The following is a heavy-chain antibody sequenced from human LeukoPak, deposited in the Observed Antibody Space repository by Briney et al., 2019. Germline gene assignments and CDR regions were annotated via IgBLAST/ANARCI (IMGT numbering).Heavy chain of an antibody. CDR1: GFTFTSHW. D-gene: IGHD1-20*01. CDR3: AASFRVTGTTNYY. J-gene: IGHJ4*02. CDR2: ISDDGKKT. Sequence: GGSLRLSCAESGFTFTSHWMHWVRQAPGKGLVWVSHISDDGKKTNYAGSVKGRFTISRDVAKNTLHLQMDSLRVEDTAVYYCAASFRVTGTTNYYWGQGTMVTVSS. V-gene: IGHV3-74*01.